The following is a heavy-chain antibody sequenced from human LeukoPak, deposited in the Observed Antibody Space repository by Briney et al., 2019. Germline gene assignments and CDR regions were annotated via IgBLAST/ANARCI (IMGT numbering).Heavy chain of an antibody. CDR2: INDGGGRT. V-gene: IGHV3-23*01. J-gene: IGHJ4*02. D-gene: IGHD6-25*01. Sequence: GGSLRLSCAASGFIFSSYAMNWVRQAPGKGLEWVSAINDGGGRTYYADSVKGRFTISRDNSKNTLYLQMNSLRAEDTALYFCAKASDTAATAPEYWGQGILVTVSS. CDR3: AKASDTAATAPEY. CDR1: GFIFSSYA.